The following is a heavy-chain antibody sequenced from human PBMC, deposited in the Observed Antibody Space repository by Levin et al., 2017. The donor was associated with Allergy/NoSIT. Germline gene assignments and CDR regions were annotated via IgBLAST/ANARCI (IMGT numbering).Heavy chain of an antibody. D-gene: IGHD5-18*01. CDR2: IYLSGST. Sequence: SETLSLTCAVSGGSISSGGYPWSWIRQPPGKGLEWIGNIYLSGSTNDNPSLKSRVTISVDRSKNQFSLKLSYVTAADTAVYYCARVAGYSYGYYFDYWGPGTLVTVSS. CDR1: GGSISSGGYP. J-gene: IGHJ4*02. CDR3: ARVAGYSYGYYFDY. V-gene: IGHV4-30-2*01.